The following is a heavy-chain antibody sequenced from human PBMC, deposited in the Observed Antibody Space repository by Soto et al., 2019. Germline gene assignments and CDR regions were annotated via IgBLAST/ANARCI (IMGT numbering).Heavy chain of an antibody. D-gene: IGHD3-3*01. CDR2: ISYDGSNK. V-gene: IGHV3-30*03. Sequence: XGSLRLSCAASGFTFSSYGMHGVRQAPGKGLEWVAVISYDGSNKYYADSVKGRFTISRDNSKNTLYLQMNSLRAEDTAVYYCATGITIFGVAALFDYWGQGTLVTVSS. CDR3: ATGITIFGVAALFDY. CDR1: GFTFSSYG. J-gene: IGHJ4*02.